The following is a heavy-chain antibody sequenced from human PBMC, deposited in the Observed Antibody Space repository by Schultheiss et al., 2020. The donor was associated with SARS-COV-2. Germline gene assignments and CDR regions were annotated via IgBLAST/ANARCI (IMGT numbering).Heavy chain of an antibody. Sequence: SETLSLTCTVSGGSITSHYWTWIRQPPGKGLEWIGYIYYSGSTNYNPSLKSRVTISVDTSKKQFSLKLRSVTAADTAVYTCARVQGYCTGDTCPYGLDVWGQGTTVTVSS. CDR2: IYYSGST. V-gene: IGHV4-59*11. D-gene: IGHD2-8*02. J-gene: IGHJ6*02. CDR1: GGSITSHY. CDR3: ARVQGYCTGDTCPYGLDV.